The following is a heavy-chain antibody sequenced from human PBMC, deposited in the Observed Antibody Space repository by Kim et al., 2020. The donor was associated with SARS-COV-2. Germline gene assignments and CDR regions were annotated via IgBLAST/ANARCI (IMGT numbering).Heavy chain of an antibody. CDR2: ISAYNGNT. CDR3: ARDLQVGSCPTPTYYYYYGMDV. V-gene: IGHV1-18*01. D-gene: IGHD1-26*01. J-gene: IGHJ6*02. Sequence: ASVKVSCKASGYTFTSYGISWVRQAPGQGLEWMGWISAYNGNTNYAQKLQGRVTMTTDTSTSTAYMELRSLRSDDTAVYYCARDLQVGSCPTPTYYYYYGMDVWGQGTTVTVSS. CDR1: GYTFTSYG.